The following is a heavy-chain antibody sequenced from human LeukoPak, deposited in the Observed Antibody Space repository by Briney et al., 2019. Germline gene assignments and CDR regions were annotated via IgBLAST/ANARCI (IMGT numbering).Heavy chain of an antibody. CDR1: GGSFSGYY. J-gene: IGHJ6*03. CDR3: ASCSSGWYLGYYYYYMDV. V-gene: IGHV4-34*01. D-gene: IGHD6-19*01. CDR2: INHSGST. Sequence: SETLSLTCAVYGGSFSGYYWSWIRQPPGKGLEWIGEINHSGSTNYNPSLKSRVTISVDTSKNQFSLKLSSATAADTAVYYCASCSSGWYLGYYYYYMDVWGKGTTVTVSS.